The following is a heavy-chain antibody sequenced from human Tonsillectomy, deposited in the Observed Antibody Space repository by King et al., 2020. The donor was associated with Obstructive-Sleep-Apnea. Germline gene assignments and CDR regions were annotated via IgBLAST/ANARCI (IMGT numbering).Heavy chain of an antibody. J-gene: IGHJ4*02. CDR2: IYPGDSDV. CDR1: GYSFATYW. V-gene: IGHV5-51*01. Sequence: QLVQSGAEEKKPGESLKISCKASGYSFATYWIGWVRQVPGKGLEWMGIIYPGDSDVRYSPSFPGQDNIPADKSISSAYLQWSSLKASDTAIYYCARLAEMATSTAIYFDYWGQGTLVTVSS. D-gene: IGHD5-24*01. CDR3: ARLAEMATSTAIYFDY.